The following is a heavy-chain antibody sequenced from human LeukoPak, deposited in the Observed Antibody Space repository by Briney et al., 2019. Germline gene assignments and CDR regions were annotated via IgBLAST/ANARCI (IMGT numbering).Heavy chain of an antibody. V-gene: IGHV3-23*01. Sequence: GGSLRLSCAASGFTFSSYAMSWVRQAPGKGLEWVSAISGSGGSTYYADSVKGRFINPDTSKNQFSLQLSSVTPEDTAVYYCARATREGYTPLDYWGQGTLVIVSS. J-gene: IGHJ4*02. D-gene: IGHD5-24*01. CDR3: ARATREGYTPLDY. CDR2: ISGSGGST. CDR1: GFTFSSYA.